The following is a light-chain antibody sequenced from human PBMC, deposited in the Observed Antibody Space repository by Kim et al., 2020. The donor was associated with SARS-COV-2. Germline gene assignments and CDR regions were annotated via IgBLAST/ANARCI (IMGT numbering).Light chain of an antibody. CDR2: WAS. J-gene: IGKJ2*01. CDR1: QTVLYSSNNKNH. Sequence: DIVMTQSPDSLAVSLGERATINCKSSQTVLYSSNNKNHLTWYQQKPGQPPKLLIYWASTRESGVPDRFSGSGSGTDFTLTISNLQAEDVAVYYCQQYLSTPYTFCQGTKLEIK. CDR3: QQYLSTPYT. V-gene: IGKV4-1*01.